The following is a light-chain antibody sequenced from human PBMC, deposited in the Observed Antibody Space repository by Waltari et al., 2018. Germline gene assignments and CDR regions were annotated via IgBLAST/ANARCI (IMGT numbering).Light chain of an antibody. CDR2: RNI. J-gene: IGLJ3*02. CDR1: SSNIGSNF. V-gene: IGLV1-47*01. CDR3: AAWDDSLYEV. Sequence: QSVLTQPPSASGTPGQTVNIACSGSSSNIGSNFVYWYQQLPGTAPKLLIYRNIPPPCGVPDRFSGSKSGPSAALAISGLRSEDEADYYCAAWDDSLYEVFGGGTKLTVL.